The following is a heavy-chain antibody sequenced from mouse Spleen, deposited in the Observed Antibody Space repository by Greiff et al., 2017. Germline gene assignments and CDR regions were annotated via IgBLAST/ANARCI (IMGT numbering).Heavy chain of an antibody. CDR3: ARGGNLYYFDY. J-gene: IGHJ2*01. CDR2: IDPSDSET. D-gene: IGHD1-1*02. CDR1: GYTFTSYW. V-gene: IGHV1-52*01. Sequence: QVQLQQPGAELVRPGSSVKLSCKASGYTFTSYWMHWVKQRPIQGLEWIGNIDPSDSETHYNQKFKDKATLTVDKSSSTAYMQLSSLTSEDSAVYYCARGGNLYYFDYWGQGTTLTVSS.